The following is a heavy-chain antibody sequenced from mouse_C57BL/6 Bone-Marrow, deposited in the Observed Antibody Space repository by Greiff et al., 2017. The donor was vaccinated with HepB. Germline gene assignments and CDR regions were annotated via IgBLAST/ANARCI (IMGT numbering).Heavy chain of an antibody. CDR1: GYTFTSYW. Sequence: VQLQQPGAELVMPGASVKLSCKASGYTFTSYWMHWVKQRPGQGLEWIGEIDPSDSYTNYNQKFKGKSTLTVDKSSSTAYMQLSSLTSEDSAVYYCARWRTYDSYFDVWGTGTTVTVAS. J-gene: IGHJ1*03. CDR2: IDPSDSYT. CDR3: ARWRTYDSYFDV. V-gene: IGHV1-69*01. D-gene: IGHD2-4*01.